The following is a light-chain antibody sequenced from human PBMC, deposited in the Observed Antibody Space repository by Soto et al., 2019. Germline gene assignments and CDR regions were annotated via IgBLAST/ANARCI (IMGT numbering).Light chain of an antibody. J-gene: IGLJ2*01. Sequence: QSALTQPASVSGSPGQSITISCTGTSSDVGGYQYVSWYQQYPGKAPKLVIYEVSNRPSGVSIRFSGSKSGDTASLTISGLQAEDEADYYCCSYTLRSTLVFGGGTKLTVL. V-gene: IGLV2-14*01. CDR3: CSYTLRSTLV. CDR1: SSDVGGYQY. CDR2: EVS.